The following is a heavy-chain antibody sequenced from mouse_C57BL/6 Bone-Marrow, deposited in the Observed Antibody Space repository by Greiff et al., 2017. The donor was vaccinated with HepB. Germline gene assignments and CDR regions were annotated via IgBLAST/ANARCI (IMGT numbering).Heavy chain of an antibody. J-gene: IGHJ4*01. V-gene: IGHV2-2*01. CDR2: IWSGGSN. CDR1: GFSFTSYG. Sequence: VQLQQSGPGLVQPSQCLSITCTASGFSFTSYGVHWVRQTPGKGLEWLGVIWSGGSNYYYAAFISRLSISKDNSKTHVFFKMNSLQADDTAIYYCARYEYRALGYAMDYWGQGTSVTVSS. D-gene: IGHD2-4*01. CDR3: ARYEYRALGYAMDY.